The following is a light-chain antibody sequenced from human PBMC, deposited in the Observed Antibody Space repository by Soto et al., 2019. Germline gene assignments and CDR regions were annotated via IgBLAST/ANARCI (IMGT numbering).Light chain of an antibody. Sequence: AIQLTQSPSSLSASVGDRVTITCRASQGISSALAWYQQKPGKAPKVLISDASSLESGVPSRFSGSGSGTDFTITISSLQPEDFATYYCQQFNNYPLTCGQGTRLEIK. CDR3: QQFNNYPLT. CDR1: QGISSA. J-gene: IGKJ5*01. CDR2: DAS. V-gene: IGKV1D-13*01.